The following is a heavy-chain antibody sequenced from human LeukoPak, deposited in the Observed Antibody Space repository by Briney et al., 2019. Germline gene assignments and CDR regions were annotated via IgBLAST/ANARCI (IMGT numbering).Heavy chain of an antibody. J-gene: IGHJ3*02. CDR2: IYYSGST. V-gene: IGHV4-39*01. Sequence: SETLSLTCTVSGGSISSSSYYWGWIRQPPGKGLEWIGSIYYSGSTYYNPSLKSRVTISVDTSKNQFSLKLSSVTAADTAVYYCARAFGSGSYKGAAFDIWGQGTMVTVSS. D-gene: IGHD1-26*01. CDR3: ARAFGSGSYKGAAFDI. CDR1: GGSISSSSYY.